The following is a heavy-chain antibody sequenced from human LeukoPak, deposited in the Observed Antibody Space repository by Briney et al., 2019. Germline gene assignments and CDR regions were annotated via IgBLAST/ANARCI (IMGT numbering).Heavy chain of an antibody. J-gene: IGHJ4*01. V-gene: IGHV3-48*01. Sequence: GGSLRLSCAVSGFTFRSYGMNWVRQAPGKGLEWVSYIGTGSTTISYADSVKGRFTISRDNAKSSLYLEMNSLRAEDTAMYYCARGFYTPDYWGQGTLVTVSS. CDR3: ARGFYTPDY. CDR2: IGTGSTTI. CDR1: GFTFRSYG.